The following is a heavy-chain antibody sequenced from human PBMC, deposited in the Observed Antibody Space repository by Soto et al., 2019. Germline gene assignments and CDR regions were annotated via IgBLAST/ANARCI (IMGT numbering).Heavy chain of an antibody. CDR3: ATERSVVATAPDFDY. D-gene: IGHD5-12*01. J-gene: IGHJ4*02. V-gene: IGHV3-30*03. CDR1: GFTFSSFG. Sequence: QVQLVESGGGVVQPGRSLRLSCAASGFTFSSFGMHWVRQAPGKGLEWVAVASYDGSYKYYADSVKGRFTISRDNSENTLYLQMNSLRAEDTAVYYCATERSVVATAPDFDYWGQGTLVTVSS. CDR2: ASYDGSYK.